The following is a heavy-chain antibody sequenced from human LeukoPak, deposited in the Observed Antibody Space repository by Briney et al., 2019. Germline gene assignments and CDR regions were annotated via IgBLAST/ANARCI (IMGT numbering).Heavy chain of an antibody. CDR1: GFTFTSYW. V-gene: IGHV3-74*01. Sequence: GGSLRLSCAASGFTFTSYWIHWVRQAPGKGLVWVSRINSDGSSASYADSVKGRFTISRDNAKNTLYLQMNSLRAEDTAVYYCAVGVAGLDYWGQGTQVTVSS. CDR3: AVGVAGLDY. J-gene: IGHJ4*02. D-gene: IGHD1-26*01. CDR2: INSDGSSA.